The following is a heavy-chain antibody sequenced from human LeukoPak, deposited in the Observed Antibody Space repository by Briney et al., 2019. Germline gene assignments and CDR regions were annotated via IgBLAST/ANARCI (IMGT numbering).Heavy chain of an antibody. Sequence: GASVKVSCKASGYTFTSYGISWVRQAPGQGLEWMGWISAYNGNTNYVQKLQGRVTMTTDTSTSTAYMKLRSLRSDDTAVYYCARGYYDILTGRYYYYYMDVWGKGTTVTVSS. CDR3: ARGYYDILTGRYYYYYMDV. CDR1: GYTFTSYG. J-gene: IGHJ6*03. V-gene: IGHV1-18*01. D-gene: IGHD3-9*01. CDR2: ISAYNGNT.